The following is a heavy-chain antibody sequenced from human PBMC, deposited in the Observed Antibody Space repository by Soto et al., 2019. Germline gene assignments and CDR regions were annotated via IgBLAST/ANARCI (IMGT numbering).Heavy chain of an antibody. V-gene: IGHV1-69*12. Sequence: QVQLVQSGAEVKKPGSSVKVSCKASGGTFSSYAISWVRQAPGQGLEWMGGIIPIFGTANYAQKFQVRVTITADESTSTAYMELSSLRSEDTAVYYCASALVPTAMKRGSYYGMDVWGQGTTVTVSS. CDR2: IIPIFGTA. CDR1: GGTFSSYA. CDR3: ASALVPTAMKRGSYYGMDV. D-gene: IGHD2-2*01. J-gene: IGHJ6*02.